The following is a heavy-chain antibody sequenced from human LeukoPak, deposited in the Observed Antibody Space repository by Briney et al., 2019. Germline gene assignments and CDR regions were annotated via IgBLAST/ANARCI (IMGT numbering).Heavy chain of an antibody. Sequence: GGSLRLSCAASGFTFDDYAMHWVRQAPGKGLEWVSSISSSSSYIYYADSVKGRFTISRDNAKNSLYLQMNSLRAEDTAVYYCARDGVAASYYYYYYGMDVWGQGTTVTVSS. J-gene: IGHJ6*02. CDR2: ISSSSSYI. V-gene: IGHV3-21*01. CDR1: GFTFDDYA. CDR3: ARDGVAASYYYYYYGMDV. D-gene: IGHD6-19*01.